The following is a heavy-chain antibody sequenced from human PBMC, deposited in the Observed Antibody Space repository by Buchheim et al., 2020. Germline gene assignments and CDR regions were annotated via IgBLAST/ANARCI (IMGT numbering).Heavy chain of an antibody. D-gene: IGHD5-12*01. CDR2: IYYSGST. CDR1: GGPISSGGYY. Sequence: QVQLQESGPGLVKPSQTLYLTCTVSGGPISSGGYYWSWIRQHPGKGLEWIGYIYYSGSTYYNPSLKSRVTISVDTPKHLFSLKLSSVTAADTAVYYCARDFRADIVATTYGMDVWGQGTT. V-gene: IGHV4-31*03. J-gene: IGHJ6*02. CDR3: ARDFRADIVATTYGMDV.